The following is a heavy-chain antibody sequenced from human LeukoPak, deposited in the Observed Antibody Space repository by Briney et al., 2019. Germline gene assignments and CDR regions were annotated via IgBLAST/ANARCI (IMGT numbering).Heavy chain of an antibody. Sequence: ASVKVSCKASGYTFTSYGISWVRQAPGQGLEWMGWISAYNGNTNYAQKLQGRVTMTRDTSTSTVYMELSSLRSEDTAVYYCASSVAGTGYDYWGQGTLVTVSS. CDR1: GYTFTSYG. CDR3: ASSVAGTGYDY. V-gene: IGHV1-18*01. D-gene: IGHD6-19*01. J-gene: IGHJ4*02. CDR2: ISAYNGNT.